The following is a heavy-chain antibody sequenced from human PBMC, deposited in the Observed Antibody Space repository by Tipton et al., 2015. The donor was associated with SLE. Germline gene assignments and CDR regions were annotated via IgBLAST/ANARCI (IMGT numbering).Heavy chain of an antibody. V-gene: IGHV3-53*04. D-gene: IGHD3-3*01. CDR1: GFTLTSYA. Sequence: SLRLSCTASGFTLTSYAMHWVRQTPGKGLEWVSLIYAGGSTFYADSVKGRFTISRHSSKNTLYLQMNSLRPEDTAVYYCARESGVTIFGVAHMDVWGKGTTVTVSS. J-gene: IGHJ6*03. CDR2: IYAGGST. CDR3: ARESGVTIFGVAHMDV.